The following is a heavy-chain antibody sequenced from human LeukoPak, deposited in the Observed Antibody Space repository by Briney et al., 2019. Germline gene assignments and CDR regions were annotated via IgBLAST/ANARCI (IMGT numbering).Heavy chain of an antibody. V-gene: IGHV3-20*04. Sequence: PAGSLRLSCAASGFTFDDYGMSWVRHAPGKGLEWVSGISWNGGRTGYAAPVKGRFTISRDNAKNSLYLQMNSLRAEDTALYYCARDEYSSSSSFDYWGQGTLVTVSS. CDR1: GFTFDDYG. CDR2: ISWNGGRT. J-gene: IGHJ4*02. CDR3: ARDEYSSSSSFDY. D-gene: IGHD6-6*01.